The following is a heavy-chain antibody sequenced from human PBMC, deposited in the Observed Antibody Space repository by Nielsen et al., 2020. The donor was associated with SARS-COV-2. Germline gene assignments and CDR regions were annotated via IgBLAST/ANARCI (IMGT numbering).Heavy chain of an antibody. Sequence: GESLKISCAASGFTFSSYWMHWVRQAPGKGLVWVSRINSDGSSTSYADSVKGRFTISRDNGKNSLYLQMNSLRPEDTALYYCAKEGPFGPWGQGTLVTVSS. J-gene: IGHJ5*02. V-gene: IGHV3-74*01. CDR3: AKEGPFGP. CDR1: GFTFSSYW. CDR2: INSDGSST. D-gene: IGHD3-10*01.